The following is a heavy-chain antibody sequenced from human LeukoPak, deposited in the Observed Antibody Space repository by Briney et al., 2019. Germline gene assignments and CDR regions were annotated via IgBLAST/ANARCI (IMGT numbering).Heavy chain of an antibody. CDR1: GGSISSGGYS. Sequence: SETLSLTCAVSGGSISSGGYSWSWIRQPPGNGLEWIGYIYHSGSTYYNPSLKSRVTISVDRSKNQFSLKLSSVTAADTAVYYCARALYSSGWLLYGMDVWGKGTTVTVSS. D-gene: IGHD6-19*01. CDR2: IYHSGST. CDR3: ARALYSSGWLLYGMDV. V-gene: IGHV4-30-2*01. J-gene: IGHJ6*04.